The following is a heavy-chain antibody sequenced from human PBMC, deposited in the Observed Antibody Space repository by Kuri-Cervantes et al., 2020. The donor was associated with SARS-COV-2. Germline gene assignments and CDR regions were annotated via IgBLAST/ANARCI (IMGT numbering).Heavy chain of an antibody. CDR3: AREGYYDSSGNYAATGMDV. D-gene: IGHD3-22*01. CDR2: IYSGGST. J-gene: IGHJ6*03. V-gene: IGHV3-66*02. Sequence: GGSLRLSCAASGFTVSSNYMSWVRQAPGKGLEWVSVIYSGGSTYYADSVKGRFTISRDNSKNTLYLQMNSLRTEDTAVYYCAREGYYDSSGNYAATGMDVWGKGTTVTVSS. CDR1: GFTVSSNY.